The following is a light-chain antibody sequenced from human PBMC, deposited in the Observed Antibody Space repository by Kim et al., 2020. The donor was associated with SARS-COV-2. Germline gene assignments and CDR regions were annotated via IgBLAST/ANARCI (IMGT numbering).Light chain of an antibody. CDR3: QQYNTNSLT. J-gene: IGKJ4*01. V-gene: IGKV1-5*03. Sequence: AAVGDRVTITCRASQSISSWLAWYQQKPGKAPNLLIYKASSLESGVPSRFSGSGFGTEFTLTISSLQPDDFATYYCQQYNTNSLTFGGGTKVDIK. CDR2: KAS. CDR1: QSISSW.